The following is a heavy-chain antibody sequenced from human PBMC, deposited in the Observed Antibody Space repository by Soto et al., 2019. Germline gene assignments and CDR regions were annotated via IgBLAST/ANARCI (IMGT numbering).Heavy chain of an antibody. CDR3: ARTYDSSGYNYGYDY. D-gene: IGHD3-22*01. CDR2: IFCSGST. J-gene: IGHJ4*02. CDR1: GDVSITSYY. V-gene: IGHV4-59*01. Sequence: LETLSLTCTVSGDVSITSYYWSWIRQSPGKGLEWLGYIFCSGSTSKYNPSLKSRVTISADRSKNQFSLELRSVTAADTAVYYCARTYDSSGYNYGYDYWGQGTLVTVS.